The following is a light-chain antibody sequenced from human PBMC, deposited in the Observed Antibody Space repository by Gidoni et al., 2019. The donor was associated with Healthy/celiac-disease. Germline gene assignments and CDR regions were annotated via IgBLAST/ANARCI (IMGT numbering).Light chain of an antibody. Sequence: EIVFTQSPATLSLSPGERATLSCRASQSVSSYLAWYQQKPGQAPRLLIYYASNRATGIPARFSGSESGTDFTVTISGLEPEDFAVYYCQQRSNWAALTFGGETKVEIK. CDR3: QQRSNWAALT. V-gene: IGKV3-11*01. CDR1: QSVSSY. CDR2: YAS. J-gene: IGKJ4*01.